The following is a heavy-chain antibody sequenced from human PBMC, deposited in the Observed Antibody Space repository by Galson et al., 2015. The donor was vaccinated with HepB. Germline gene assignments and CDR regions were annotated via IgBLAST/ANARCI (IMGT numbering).Heavy chain of an antibody. CDR1: GGSISSSSYY. J-gene: IGHJ4*02. Sequence: TLSLTCTVSGGSISSSSYYWGWIRQPPGKGLEWIGSIYYSGSTYYNPSLKSRVTISVDTSKNQFSLKLSSVTAADTAVYYCARTHADYGDYQADYWGQGTLVTVSS. CDR2: IYYSGST. CDR3: ARTHADYGDYQADY. V-gene: IGHV4-39*07. D-gene: IGHD4-17*01.